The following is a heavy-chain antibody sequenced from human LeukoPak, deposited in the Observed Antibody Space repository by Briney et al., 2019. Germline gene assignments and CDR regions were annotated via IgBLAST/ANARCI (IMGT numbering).Heavy chain of an antibody. D-gene: IGHD6-13*01. CDR1: GYTFTGYY. J-gene: IGHJ5*02. V-gene: IGHV1-2*02. CDR3: ARVRHWERAASGTGFDT. Sequence: ASVKVSCKASGYTFTGYYMHWVRHAPGQGLEWMGWIDPNSGGTHYAQKFQGRFTMTRDTSIITAYMELKWLRSDDTAIYYSARVRHWERAASGTGFDTWGQGTLVTVSS. CDR2: IDPNSGGT.